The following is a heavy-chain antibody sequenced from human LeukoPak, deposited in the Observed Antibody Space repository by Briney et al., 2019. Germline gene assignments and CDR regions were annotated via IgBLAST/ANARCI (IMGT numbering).Heavy chain of an antibody. CDR1: GFTFSDYY. D-gene: IGHD4-17*01. CDR2: ISGSGSTK. V-gene: IGHV3-11*01. Sequence: GGSLRLSCAASGFTFSDYYMSWIRQAPGKGLEWVSYISGSGSTKYYADSVKGRFTISRDNAKNSLYLQMNSLRAEDTAMYYCGRDPNGDYVGAFDFWGRGTLVTVSS. CDR3: GRDPNGDYVGAFDF. J-gene: IGHJ3*01.